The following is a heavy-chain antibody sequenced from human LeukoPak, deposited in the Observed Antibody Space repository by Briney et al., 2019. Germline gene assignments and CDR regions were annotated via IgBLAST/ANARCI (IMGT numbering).Heavy chain of an antibody. Sequence: SETLSLTCTVSGGSISSYYWSWIRQPPGKGLEWIGYIYYSGSTNYNPSLKSRVTISVDTSKNQFSLKLSSVTAADTAVYYCARPRIAAAGYFDYWGQGTLVTVSS. CDR2: IYYSGST. V-gene: IGHV4-59*08. CDR1: GGSISSYY. CDR3: ARPRIAAAGYFDY. D-gene: IGHD6-13*01. J-gene: IGHJ4*02.